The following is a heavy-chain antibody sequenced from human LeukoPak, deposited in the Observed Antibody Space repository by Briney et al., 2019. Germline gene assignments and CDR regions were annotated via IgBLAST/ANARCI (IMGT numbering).Heavy chain of an antibody. J-gene: IGHJ4*02. D-gene: IGHD3-10*01. CDR3: AKASLLLGDILEPSNFDL. CDR2: ISGTGGSV. Sequence: GGSLRLSCAASGFSFSSYAMNWVRQGPGRGLEWVSAISGTGGSVEYADSVKGRFTISRDDFKNTLFLRMNSLRADDAAVYYCAKASLLLGDILEPSNFDLWGRGTLVTVSS. V-gene: IGHV3-23*01. CDR1: GFSFSSYA.